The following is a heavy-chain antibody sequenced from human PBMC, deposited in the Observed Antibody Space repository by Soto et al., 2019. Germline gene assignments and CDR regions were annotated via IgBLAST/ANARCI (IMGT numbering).Heavy chain of an antibody. V-gene: IGHV3-15*01. Sequence: GGSLRLSCAASGFTFSNAWMSWVRQAPGKGLEWVGRIKSKTDGGTTDYAAPVKGRFTISRDDSKNTLYLQMNSLKTEDTALYYCTTDWSWITMVRGPTEWGQGTLVTVSS. CDR3: TTDWSWITMVRGPTE. CDR2: IKSKTDGGTT. CDR1: GFTFSNAW. D-gene: IGHD3-10*01. J-gene: IGHJ4*02.